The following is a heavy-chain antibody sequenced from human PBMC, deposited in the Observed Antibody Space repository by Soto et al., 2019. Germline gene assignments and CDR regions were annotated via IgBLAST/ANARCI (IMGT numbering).Heavy chain of an antibody. Sequence: GGSLRLSCAASGFTFSNAWMSWVRQAPGKGLEWVGRIKSKTDGGTTDYAAPVKGRFTISRDDSKNTLYLQMNSLKTEDTAVYYCTTSQVTVTSFHDAFDIWGQGTMVTVS. V-gene: IGHV3-15*01. CDR1: GFTFSNAW. J-gene: IGHJ3*02. CDR2: IKSKTDGGTT. CDR3: TTSQVTVTSFHDAFDI. D-gene: IGHD4-17*01.